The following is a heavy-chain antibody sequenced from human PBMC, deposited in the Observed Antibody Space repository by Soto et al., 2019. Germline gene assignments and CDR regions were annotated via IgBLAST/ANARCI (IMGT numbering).Heavy chain of an antibody. D-gene: IGHD4-17*01. CDR1: GFTFSSYG. V-gene: IGHV3-30*18. J-gene: IGHJ6*02. Sequence: PGGSLRLSCAASGFTFSSYGMHWVRQAPGKGLEWVAVISYDGSNKYYADSVKGRFTISRDNSKNTLYLQMNSLRAEDTAVYYCAKDRRRAYGPPGYYYGMDVWGQGTTVTVS. CDR2: ISYDGSNK. CDR3: AKDRRRAYGPPGYYYGMDV.